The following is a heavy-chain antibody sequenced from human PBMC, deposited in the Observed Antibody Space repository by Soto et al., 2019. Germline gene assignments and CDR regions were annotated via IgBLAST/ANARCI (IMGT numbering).Heavy chain of an antibody. V-gene: IGHV3-64D*08. Sequence: PGGSLRLSCSASGFTFSSYAMHWFRQAPGKGLEYVSAISSNGGSTYYADSVKGRFTISRDNSKNTLYLQMSSLRAEDTAVYYCVKGGGYYYDSSGFDYWGQGTLVTVSS. CDR1: GFTFSSYA. CDR3: VKGGGYYYDSSGFDY. J-gene: IGHJ4*02. CDR2: ISSNGGST. D-gene: IGHD3-22*01.